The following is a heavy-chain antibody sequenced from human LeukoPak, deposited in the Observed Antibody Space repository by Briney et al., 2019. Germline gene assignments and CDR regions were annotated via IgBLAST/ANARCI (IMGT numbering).Heavy chain of an antibody. CDR1: GFTFSNYA. CDR3: AGRVTGYSSGYVY. Sequence: GGSLRLSCVASGFTFSNYAMSWVRQAPEKGLDWVSVISGSAHKIRYADSVKGRFTISRDNSENTVYLQMNNLRAKDTALYYCAGRVTGYSSGYVYWGQGTLVTVSS. D-gene: IGHD5-18*01. J-gene: IGHJ4*02. V-gene: IGHV3-23*01. CDR2: ISGSAHKI.